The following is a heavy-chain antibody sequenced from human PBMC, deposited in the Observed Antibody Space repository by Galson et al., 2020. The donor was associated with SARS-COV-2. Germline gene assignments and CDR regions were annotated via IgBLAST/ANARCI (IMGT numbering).Heavy chain of an antibody. CDR1: GFPFSTYS. V-gene: IGHV3-21*01. J-gene: IGHJ6*02. Sequence: NSGGSLRLSCAASGFPFSTYSMNWVRLAPGKGLEWVSSISTSSRYTYYVDSVKGRFSISRDNPRNSLYLQMNSLRAEDTAVYYCARDEGRRGYNYGRLYYGMDVWGQGTTVTVSS. CDR3: ARDEGRRGYNYGRLYYGMDV. CDR2: ISTSSRYT. D-gene: IGHD5-18*01.